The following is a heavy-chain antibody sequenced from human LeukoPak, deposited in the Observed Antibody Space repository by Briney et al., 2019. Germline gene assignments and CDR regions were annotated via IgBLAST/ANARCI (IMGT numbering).Heavy chain of an antibody. CDR2: MNDSGST. V-gene: IGHV4-34*01. CDR3: ARNGESGFDY. Sequence: SATLSLTCAVYGASFGGYYWSWIRQPPGKWLEWIVEMNDSGSTNYHPSLNSRVTISVDTSKNQFSLKPSSVTAADTAVYYCARNGESGFDYWGQGTLVTVSS. CDR1: GASFGGYY. J-gene: IGHJ4*02. D-gene: IGHD3-10*01.